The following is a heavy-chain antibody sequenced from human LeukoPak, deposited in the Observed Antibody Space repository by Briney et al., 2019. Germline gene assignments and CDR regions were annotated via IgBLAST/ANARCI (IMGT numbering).Heavy chain of an antibody. Sequence: SETLSLTCTVSGYSISSGYYWGWIRQPPGKGLEWIGSIFHSGNTYYNPSLKSRVTISVDTSKNQFSLRLSSVTAADTAVYYCARQYTGVDYWGQGTLVTVSS. CDR1: GYSISSGYY. CDR2: IFHSGNT. V-gene: IGHV4-38-2*02. J-gene: IGHJ4*02. D-gene: IGHD2-2*02. CDR3: ARQYTGVDY.